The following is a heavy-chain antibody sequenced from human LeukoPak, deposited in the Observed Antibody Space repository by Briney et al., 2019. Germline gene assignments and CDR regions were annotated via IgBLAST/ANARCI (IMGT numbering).Heavy chain of an antibody. CDR2: LSRSTSTI. Sequence: AGGSLRLSCAASGFTLSSYSMEWVRQAPGEGLEWVSHLSRSTSTIYYADSVKGRFTISRDNAKNSLYLQMNSLRAEDTAIYYCARVLLERPGIDSFDIWGRGTMATVSS. J-gene: IGHJ3*02. D-gene: IGHD1-1*01. CDR3: ARVLLERPGIDSFDI. V-gene: IGHV3-48*01. CDR1: GFTLSSYS.